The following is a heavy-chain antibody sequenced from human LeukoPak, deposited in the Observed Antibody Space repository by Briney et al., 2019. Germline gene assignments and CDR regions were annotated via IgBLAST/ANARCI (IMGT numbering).Heavy chain of an antibody. CDR2: ISWNSGSI. V-gene: IGHV3-9*01. Sequence: GGSLRLSCAASGFTFDDYAMHWVRQAPGKGLEWVSGISWNSGSIGYADSVKGRFTISRDNAKNSLYLQMNSLRAEDTALYYCAREVPARSGWSTNWFDPWGQGTLVTVSS. J-gene: IGHJ5*02. D-gene: IGHD6-19*01. CDR3: AREVPARSGWSTNWFDP. CDR1: GFTFDDYA.